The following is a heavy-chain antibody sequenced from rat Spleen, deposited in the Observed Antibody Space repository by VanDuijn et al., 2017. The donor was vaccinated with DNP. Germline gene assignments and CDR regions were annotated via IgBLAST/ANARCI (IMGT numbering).Heavy chain of an antibody. J-gene: IGHJ2*01. D-gene: IGHD4-3*01. V-gene: IGHV5-17*01. Sequence: EVQLVESGGGLIQPGRSLKLSCAASGFTFSDYAMAWVRQAPKKGLEWVATISYDGSRTYYRDSVKGRFTVSRDDSTSTLYLQMDSLRSEDTATYYCARHNSGFDYWGQGVMVTVSS. CDR2: ISYDGSRT. CDR3: ARHNSGFDY. CDR1: GFTFSDYA.